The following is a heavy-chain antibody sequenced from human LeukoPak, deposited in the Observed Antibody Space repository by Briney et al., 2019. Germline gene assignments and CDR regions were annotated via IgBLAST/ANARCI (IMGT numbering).Heavy chain of an antibody. Sequence: PGGSLRLSCAASGFAFRSYTMNWVRLAPGKGLEWVSSISSTARYKYYADSVRGRFTISRDNANNSLYLEMDSLRAEDTAVYFCARDRGTLTLVDAFDIWGPGTTVTVSS. CDR3: ARDRGTLTLVDAFDI. CDR1: GFAFRSYT. V-gene: IGHV3-21*01. CDR2: ISSTARYK. D-gene: IGHD4-17*01. J-gene: IGHJ3*02.